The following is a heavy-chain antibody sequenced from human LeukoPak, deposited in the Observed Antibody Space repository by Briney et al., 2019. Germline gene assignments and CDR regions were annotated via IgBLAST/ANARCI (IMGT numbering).Heavy chain of an antibody. Sequence: PSETLSLTCTVSGGSISSSSYYWGWIRQPPGKGLEWIGEINHSGSTNYNPSLKSRVTISVDTSKNQFSLKLSSVTAADTAVYYCARGVPAAIRYYYYMDVWGKGTTVTVSS. V-gene: IGHV4-39*07. CDR2: INHSGST. J-gene: IGHJ6*03. CDR3: ARGVPAAIRYYYYMDV. D-gene: IGHD2-2*01. CDR1: GGSISSSSYY.